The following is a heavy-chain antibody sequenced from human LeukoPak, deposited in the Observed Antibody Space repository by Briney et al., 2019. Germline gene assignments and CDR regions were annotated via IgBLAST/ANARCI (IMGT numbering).Heavy chain of an antibody. CDR1: GYTFTNHG. Sequence: ASVMVSCKTSGYTFTNHGISWVRQAPGQGLEWMGWINGYNGNTNYVQKFRGRITMTTYTSTSTAYLQLRSLSSDDTALYYCARDLSLGRHDDGEPFDSWGQGTLVTVSS. D-gene: IGHD4-17*01. J-gene: IGHJ4*02. CDR3: ARDLSLGRHDDGEPFDS. V-gene: IGHV1-18*01. CDR2: INGYNGNT.